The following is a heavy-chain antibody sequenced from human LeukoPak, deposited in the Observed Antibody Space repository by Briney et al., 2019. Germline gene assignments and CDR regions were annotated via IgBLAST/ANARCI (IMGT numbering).Heavy chain of an antibody. CDR3: ARVGGNLWFGELSWWFDP. Sequence: ASVKVSCKASGYTFTGYAMNWVRQAPGQGLEWMGWINTNTGNPMYAQGFTGRFVFSLDTSVSTAYLQISSLKAEDTAVYYCARVGGNLWFGELSWWFDPWGQGTLVTVPS. V-gene: IGHV7-4-1*02. CDR1: GYTFTGYA. D-gene: IGHD3-10*01. CDR2: INTNTGNP. J-gene: IGHJ5*02.